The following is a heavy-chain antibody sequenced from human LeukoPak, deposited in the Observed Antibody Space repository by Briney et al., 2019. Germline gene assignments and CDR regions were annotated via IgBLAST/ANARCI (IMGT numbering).Heavy chain of an antibody. CDR2: ILPGDSDP. Sequence: GESLQISCEASGYNFASYWIGWVRQMPGKGLEWMGIILPGDSDPRYSPSLQGQVTISADKSISTAYLQWSSLKASDTGMYYCARLDSGGYYYSGFWGQGTLVTVSS. CDR3: ARLDSGGYYYSGF. CDR1: GYNFASYW. V-gene: IGHV5-51*01. J-gene: IGHJ4*02. D-gene: IGHD5-12*01.